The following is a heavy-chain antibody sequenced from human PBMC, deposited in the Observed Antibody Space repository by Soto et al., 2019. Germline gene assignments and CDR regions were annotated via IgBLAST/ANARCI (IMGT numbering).Heavy chain of an antibody. Sequence: QVQLQESGPSLVEPSETLSVTCSVSGGSIRSYYWSWLRQPPGKGLEWIGYIYDNGGSNYNPSLKSRVTILEDTSKNQFSLKLTSVTAADTAVYYCARVTSPGPDGDHVLVWYFDLWGRGILVTVSS. CDR1: GGSIRSYY. J-gene: IGHJ2*01. V-gene: IGHV4-59*01. CDR2: IYDNGGS. D-gene: IGHD4-17*01. CDR3: ARVTSPGPDGDHVLVWYFDL.